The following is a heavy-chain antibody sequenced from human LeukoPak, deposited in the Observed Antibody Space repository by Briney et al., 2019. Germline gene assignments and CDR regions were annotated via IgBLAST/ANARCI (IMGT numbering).Heavy chain of an antibody. D-gene: IGHD1-14*01. V-gene: IGHV1-69-2*01. CDR2: VDRGVGEI. CDR1: GYTFSDYF. J-gene: IGHJ3*02. Sequence: ASVKVSCKASGYTFSDYFIHWVQQAPGKGLEWMGRVDRGVGEIVYAEKFQGRVTIIADTSTDTTYMELSSLRSEDTAVYYCATDTTRAGAFDIWGQGTMVAVSS. CDR3: ATDTTRAGAFDI.